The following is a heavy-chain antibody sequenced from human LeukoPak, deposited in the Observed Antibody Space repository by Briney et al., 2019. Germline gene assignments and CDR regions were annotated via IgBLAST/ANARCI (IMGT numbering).Heavy chain of an antibody. D-gene: IGHD2-8*02. V-gene: IGHV4-34*01. Sequence: SETLSLTCAVYGGSFSGYYWSWIRQPPGKGLEWIGEINHSGSTNYNPSLKSRVTISVDTSKNQFSLKVECVSAADTAVYYCGRRPVVYATYYYYYYYMHVWRKGPTVPVSS. CDR1: GGSFSGYY. J-gene: IGHJ6*03. CDR2: INHSGST. CDR3: GRRPVVYATYYYYYYYMHV.